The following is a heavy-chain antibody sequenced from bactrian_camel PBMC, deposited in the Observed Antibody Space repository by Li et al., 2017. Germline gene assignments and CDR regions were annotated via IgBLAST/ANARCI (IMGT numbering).Heavy chain of an antibody. V-gene: IGHV3S40*01. Sequence: QLVESGGGLVQPGGSLRLSCAASGFTFSNYHMSWVRQAPGKGLEWVSAITSGGSGSTYYADPVKGRFTMSRDNAKNAVFLQMNSLKPEDTAVYFCAGVRPSSRYTPTLDPGSYDLWGQGTQVTVS. J-gene: IGHJ4*01. CDR3: AGVRPSSRYTPTLDPGSYDL. CDR1: GFTFSNYH. D-gene: IGHD2*01. CDR2: ITSGGSGST.